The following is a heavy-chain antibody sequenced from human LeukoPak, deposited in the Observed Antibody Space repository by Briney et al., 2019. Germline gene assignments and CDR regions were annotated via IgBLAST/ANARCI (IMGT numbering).Heavy chain of an antibody. CDR3: AKQSAGSAAWYSLHYDF. V-gene: IGHV3-23*01. CDR1: GFTLSSYA. D-gene: IGHD6-13*01. CDR2: VDGGGGGT. J-gene: IGHJ4*02. Sequence: GGSLRLSCAASGFTLSSYAMTWVRQAPGRGLERVSSVDGGGGGTYYADSVKGRFTISRDNSKDTLYLQMNGLRAEDTAVYFCAKQSAGSAAWYSLHYDFWGQGTLVTVSS.